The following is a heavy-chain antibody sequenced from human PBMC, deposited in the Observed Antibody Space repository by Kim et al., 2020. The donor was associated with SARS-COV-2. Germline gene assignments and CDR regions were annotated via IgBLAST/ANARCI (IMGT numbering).Heavy chain of an antibody. CDR2: IYSGGSST. Sequence: GGSLRLSCAASGFTFSSYAMSWVRQAPGKGLEWVSVIYSGGSSTYYADSVKGRFTISRDNSKNTLYLQMNSLRAEDTAVYYCAKMRTVTTSPFDYWGQGTLVTVSS. CDR3: AKMRTVTTSPFDY. J-gene: IGHJ4*02. V-gene: IGHV3-23*03. D-gene: IGHD4-17*01. CDR1: GFTFSSYA.